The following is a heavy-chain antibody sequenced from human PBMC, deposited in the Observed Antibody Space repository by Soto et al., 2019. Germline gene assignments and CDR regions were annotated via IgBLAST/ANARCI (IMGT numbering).Heavy chain of an antibody. CDR3: ARVREGGYSNSGGMDV. J-gene: IGHJ6*02. D-gene: IGHD4-4*01. Sequence: ASVKVACTASGYTFTSYDINWVRQATGQGLEWMGWMNPNSGNTGYAQKFQGRVTMTRNTSISTAYMELSSLRDEDTAVYYCARVREGGYSNSGGMDVWGQGTTVTVSS. CDR1: GYTFTSYD. CDR2: MNPNSGNT. V-gene: IGHV1-8*01.